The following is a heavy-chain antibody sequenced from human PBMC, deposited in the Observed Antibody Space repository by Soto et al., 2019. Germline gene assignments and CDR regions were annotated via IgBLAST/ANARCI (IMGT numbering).Heavy chain of an antibody. V-gene: IGHV5-51*01. CDR2: IYPGDSDT. CDR3: ARPRISTSSDDFDV. Sequence: GESLKIYCKGSGYIFTRYWIGWVRQMPGKGLEWMGMIYPGDSDTRYRPSFQGQVTISADKSISTAYLQWGSLKASDTAMYYCARPRISTSSDDFDVWGQGTMVTVSS. J-gene: IGHJ3*01. D-gene: IGHD6-6*01. CDR1: GYIFTRYW.